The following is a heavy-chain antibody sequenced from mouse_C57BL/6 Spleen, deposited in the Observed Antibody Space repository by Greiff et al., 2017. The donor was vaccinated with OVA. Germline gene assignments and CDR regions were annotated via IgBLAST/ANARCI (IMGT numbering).Heavy chain of an antibody. J-gene: IGHJ2*01. Sequence: QVQLQQSGAELVKPGASVKLSCKASGYTFTSYWMHWVKQRPGQGLEWIGMIHPNSGSTNYNEKFKSKATLTVDKSSSTAYMQLSSLTSEDSAVYYCARWNYGSSYGNYWGQGTTLTVSS. D-gene: IGHD1-1*01. CDR1: GYTFTSYW. CDR3: ARWNYGSSYGNY. CDR2: IHPNSGST. V-gene: IGHV1-64*01.